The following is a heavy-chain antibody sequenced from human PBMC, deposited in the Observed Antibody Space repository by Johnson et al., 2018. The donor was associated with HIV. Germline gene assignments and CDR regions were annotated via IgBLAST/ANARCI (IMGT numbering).Heavy chain of an antibody. CDR3: AKDLPRIRIPTKDDAFDI. J-gene: IGHJ3*02. Sequence: VQLVESGGGLIQPGGSLRLSCAASGFTVSSNYMSWVRQAPGKGLEWVSVIYSGGSTYYADSVKGRFTISRDNSKNTLYLQMNSLRAEDTAVYYCAKDLPRIRIPTKDDAFDIWGQGTMVTVSS. CDR1: GFTVSSNY. CDR2: IYSGGST. V-gene: IGHV3-66*03. D-gene: IGHD1-26*01.